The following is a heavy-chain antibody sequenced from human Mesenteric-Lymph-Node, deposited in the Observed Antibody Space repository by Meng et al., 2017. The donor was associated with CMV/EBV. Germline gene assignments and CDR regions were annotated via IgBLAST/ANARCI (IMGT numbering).Heavy chain of an antibody. CDR1: GYTFTGYY. Sequence: ASVKVSCKASGYTFTGYYMHWVRQAPGQGLEWMGWINPNSGGTNYAQKFQGRVIMTRDTSISTAYMELSRLRSDDTAVYYCARVSRLRFLEWLLPEHDAFDIWGQGTMVTVSS. CDR2: INPNSGGT. CDR3: ARVSRLRFLEWLLPEHDAFDI. J-gene: IGHJ3*02. V-gene: IGHV1-2*02. D-gene: IGHD3-3*01.